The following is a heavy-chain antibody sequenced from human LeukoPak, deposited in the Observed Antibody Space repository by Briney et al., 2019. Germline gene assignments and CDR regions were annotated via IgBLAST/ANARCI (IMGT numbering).Heavy chain of an antibody. J-gene: IGHJ6*02. V-gene: IGHV3-23*01. D-gene: IGHD6-13*01. CDR2: ISGSGGST. Sequence: GGSLRLSCAASGFTFSSYAMSWVRQAPGKGLEWVSAISGSGGSTYYADSVKGRFTISRDNSKNTLYLQMNSLRAEDTAVYYYARGTYSSSWYSPQYGMDVWGQGTTVTVSS. CDR3: ARGTYSSSWYSPQYGMDV. CDR1: GFTFSSYA.